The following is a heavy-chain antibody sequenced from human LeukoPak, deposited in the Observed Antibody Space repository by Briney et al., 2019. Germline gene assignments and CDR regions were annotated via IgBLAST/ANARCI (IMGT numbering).Heavy chain of an antibody. V-gene: IGHV3-23*01. D-gene: IGHD2-8*02. CDR3: ATYRQVLLPFES. J-gene: IGHJ4*02. Sequence: GGSLRLSCAASGFTFSSYTMNWVRQAPGKGLEWVSSIFPSGGEIHYADSVRGRFTISRDNSKSTLSLQMNSLRAEDTAIYYCATYRQVLLPFESWGQGTLVTVSS. CDR1: GFTFSSYT. CDR2: IFPSGGEI.